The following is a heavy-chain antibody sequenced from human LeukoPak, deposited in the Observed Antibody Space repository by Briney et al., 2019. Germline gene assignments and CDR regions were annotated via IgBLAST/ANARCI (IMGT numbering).Heavy chain of an antibody. Sequence: PSETLSLTCTVSGGSISSYYWSWIRQPPGKGLEWIGYIYYSGSTNHNPSLKSRVTISVDTSKNQFSLKLSSVTAADTAVYYCARGGYCSGGSCFPPRIWGQGTLVTVSS. CDR3: ARGGYCSGGSCFPPRI. V-gene: IGHV4-59*01. D-gene: IGHD2-15*01. CDR1: GGSISSYY. CDR2: IYYSGST. J-gene: IGHJ4*02.